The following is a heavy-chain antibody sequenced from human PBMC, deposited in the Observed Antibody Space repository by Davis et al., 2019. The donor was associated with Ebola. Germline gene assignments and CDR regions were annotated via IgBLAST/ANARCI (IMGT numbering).Heavy chain of an antibody. V-gene: IGHV1-2*02. D-gene: IGHD1-20*01. J-gene: IGHJ4*02. CDR1: GYTFTGYY. CDR3: ARYAGSIAALEIWYNWNDRGLYFDY. CDR2: INPNSGGT. Sequence: ASVKVSCKASGYTFTGYYMHWVRQAPGQGLEWMGWINPNSGGTNYAQKLQGRVTMTTDTSTSTAYMELRSLRSDDPAVYYCARYAGSIAALEIWYNWNDRGLYFDYWGQGTLVTVSS.